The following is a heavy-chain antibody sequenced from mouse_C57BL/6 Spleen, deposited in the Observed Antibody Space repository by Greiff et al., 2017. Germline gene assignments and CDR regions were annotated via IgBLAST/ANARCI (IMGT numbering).Heavy chain of an antibody. J-gene: IGHJ4*01. CDR1: GYTFTTYP. Sequence: VQLQQSGAELVKPGASVKMSCKASGYTFTTYPIEWMKQNHGKSLEWIGNFHPYNDDTKYNEKFKGTATLTVEKSSSTVYLELSRLTSDDSAVYYCARRSYYGSSPNYAMDYWGQGTSVTVSS. D-gene: IGHD1-1*01. CDR3: ARRSYYGSSPNYAMDY. V-gene: IGHV1-47*01. CDR2: FHPYNDDT.